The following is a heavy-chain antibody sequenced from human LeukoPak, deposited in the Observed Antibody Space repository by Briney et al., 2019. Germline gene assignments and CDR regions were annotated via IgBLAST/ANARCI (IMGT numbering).Heavy chain of an antibody. V-gene: IGHV3-7*01. Sequence: GGSLRLSCAASGFTFSSYWMSWVRQAPEKGLEWVVHIKQDGSEKYYVDSVKGRFTISRDNAKNSLYLQMNSLGAEDTAVYFCARYNRSWDLDNWGQGTLVTVSS. CDR1: GFTFSSYW. CDR3: ARYNRSWDLDN. D-gene: IGHD6-13*01. J-gene: IGHJ4*02. CDR2: IKQDGSEK.